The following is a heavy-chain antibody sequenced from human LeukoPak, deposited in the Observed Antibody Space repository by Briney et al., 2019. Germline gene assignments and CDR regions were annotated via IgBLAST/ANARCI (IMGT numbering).Heavy chain of an antibody. CDR1: GGSISSSSYY. CDR3: ARNRKSLYYYGSGSYYKAVFDY. CDR2: IYYSGST. Sequence: SETLSLTCTVSGGSISSSSYYWGWIRQSPGKGLEWIGNIYYSGSTYYNPSLKSRVTISVDTSKNQFSLNLSSVTVADTAVYYCARNRKSLYYYGSGSYYKAVFDYWGQGTLVTVSS. J-gene: IGHJ4*02. V-gene: IGHV4-39*01. D-gene: IGHD3-10*01.